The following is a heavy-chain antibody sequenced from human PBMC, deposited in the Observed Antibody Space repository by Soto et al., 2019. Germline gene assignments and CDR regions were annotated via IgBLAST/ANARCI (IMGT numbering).Heavy chain of an antibody. V-gene: IGHV4-4*07. J-gene: IGHJ6*02. D-gene: IGHD1-26*01. CDR2: IYARGDT. CDR3: AGIGEGVDYGMHV. Sequence: SETLSLTCTVSGGSMSSYYWNWVRQPGGRGLEWIGRIYARGDTNYNPSLKSRVTMFVDRSTNEFSLRLTSVTAADTAVYYCAGIGEGVDYGMHVWGQGTTVTVSS. CDR1: GGSMSSYY.